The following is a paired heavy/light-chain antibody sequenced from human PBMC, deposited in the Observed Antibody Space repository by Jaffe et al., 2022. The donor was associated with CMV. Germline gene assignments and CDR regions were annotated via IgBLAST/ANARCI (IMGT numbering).Heavy chain of an antibody. D-gene: IGHD3-9*01. CDR1: GYTFTSYG. J-gene: IGHJ4*02. CDR3: ARSWSDYDILTGYYRPWYFDY. V-gene: IGHV1-18*01. CDR2: ISAYNGNT. Sequence: QVQLVQSGAEVKKPGASVKVSCKASGYTFTSYGISWVRQAPGQGLEWMGWISAYNGNTNYAQKLQGRVTMTTDTSTSTAYMELRSLRSDDTAVYYCARSWSDYDILTGYYRPWYFDYWGQGTLVTVSS.
Light chain of an antibody. CDR1: QSISSY. CDR3: QQSYSTPGGT. J-gene: IGKJ2*02. V-gene: IGKV1-39*01. CDR2: AAS. Sequence: DIQMTQSPSSLSASVGDRVTITCRASQSISSYLNWYQQKPGKAPKLLIYAASSLQSGVPSRFSGSGSGTDFTLTISSLQPEDFATYYCQQSYSTPGGTFGQGTKLEIK.